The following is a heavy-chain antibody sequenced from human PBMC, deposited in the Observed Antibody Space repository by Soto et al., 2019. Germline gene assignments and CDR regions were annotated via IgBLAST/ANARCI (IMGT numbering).Heavy chain of an antibody. CDR1: GFTFSSYS. V-gene: IGHV3-21*01. CDR2: ISSSSSYI. Sequence: EVQLVESGGGLVKPGGSLRLSCAASGFTFSSYSMNWVRQAPGKGLEWVSSISSSSSYIYYADSVKGRFTISGDNAKNSLYLQMNSLRAEDTAVYYCAREGVQHGSGPYYYYGMDVWGQGTTVTVSS. D-gene: IGHD3-10*01. CDR3: AREGVQHGSGPYYYYGMDV. J-gene: IGHJ6*02.